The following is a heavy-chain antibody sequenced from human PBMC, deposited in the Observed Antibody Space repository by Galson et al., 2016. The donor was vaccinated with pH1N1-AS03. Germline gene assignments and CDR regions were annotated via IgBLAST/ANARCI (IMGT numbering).Heavy chain of an antibody. D-gene: IGHD3-16*02. CDR2: IDPSGGPT. Sequence: SVKVSCKASGYTLTRYYMHWVRQAPGQGLEWMGIIDPSGGPTTYAPKFQDRITITADTSTSTVYMELVSLRSVDTALYYCARRYYFDYWGQGTLVTVSS. CDR1: GYTLTRYY. V-gene: IGHV1-46*01. J-gene: IGHJ4*02. CDR3: ARRYYFDY.